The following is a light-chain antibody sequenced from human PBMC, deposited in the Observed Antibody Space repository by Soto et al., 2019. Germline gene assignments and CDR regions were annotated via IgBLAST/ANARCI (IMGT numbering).Light chain of an antibody. CDR1: QSVSNNY. Sequence: EVVLTQSPGTLSLSPGERATLSCRASQSVSNNYFAWYQQKPGQAPRLLLFGSSDRATGIPDRFSGSGSGTDFTLTISRLEPEDFAVSYCQQYGSSPPYTFGQGTKLEIK. CDR2: GSS. V-gene: IGKV3-20*01. J-gene: IGKJ2*01. CDR3: QQYGSSPPYT.